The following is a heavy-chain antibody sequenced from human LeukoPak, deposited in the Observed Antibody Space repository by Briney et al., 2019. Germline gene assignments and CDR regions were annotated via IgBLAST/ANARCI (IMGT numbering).Heavy chain of an antibody. D-gene: IGHD6-19*01. CDR3: ARDRVAVAGKAYFDY. Sequence: GGSLRLSYAASGFNFHDHAMSWFRQAPGKGLEWVSTIYWNVDSTTYADSVKGRFTISRDNAKNSLYLQMNSLRAEDTAFYFCARDRVAVAGKAYFDYWGQGTLVTVSS. CDR2: IYWNVDST. V-gene: IGHV3-20*03. J-gene: IGHJ4*02. CDR1: GFNFHDHA.